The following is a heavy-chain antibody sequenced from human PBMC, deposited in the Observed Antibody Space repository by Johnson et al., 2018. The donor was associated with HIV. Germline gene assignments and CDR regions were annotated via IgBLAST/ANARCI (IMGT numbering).Heavy chain of an antibody. Sequence: VQLVESGGGLIQPGGSLRLSCAASGFTVSSNYMSWVRQAPGKGLEWVSRINWNGGSTGYADSVKGRFTISRDNSKNTLYLQMNSLRAEDTAVYYCARASNRGYDQAFDIWGQGTMVTVSS. CDR1: GFTVSSNY. D-gene: IGHD5-12*01. CDR2: INWNGGST. V-gene: IGHV3-66*03. J-gene: IGHJ3*02. CDR3: ARASNRGYDQAFDI.